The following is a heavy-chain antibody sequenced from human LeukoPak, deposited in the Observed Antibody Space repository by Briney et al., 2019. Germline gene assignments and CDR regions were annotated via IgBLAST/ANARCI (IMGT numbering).Heavy chain of an antibody. Sequence: SETLSLTCTVSGGSISSGDYYWSWIRQPPGKGLEWIGYIYYSGSTYYNPSLKSRVTISVDTSKNQFSLKLSSVTAADTAVYYCASEPKRWLQSHFDYWGQGTLVTVSS. CDR1: GGSISSGDYY. J-gene: IGHJ4*02. D-gene: IGHD5-24*01. V-gene: IGHV4-30-4*01. CDR3: ASEPKRWLQSHFDY. CDR2: IYYSGST.